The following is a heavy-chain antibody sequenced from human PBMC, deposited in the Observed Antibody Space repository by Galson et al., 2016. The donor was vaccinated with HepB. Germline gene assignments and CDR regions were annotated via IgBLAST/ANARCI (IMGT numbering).Heavy chain of an antibody. CDR1: GFPLRTHN. CDR2: YGSSDFI. Sequence: SLRLSCAASGFPLRTHNMNWVRQAPGKGLEWVALYGSSDFIFYADSLKGRVTASRDLDRNTLYLEMNSLAAEDTALYYCARDSSNDYHWRTKGAFDIWGQGTMVTVSS. CDR3: ARDSSNDYHWRTKGAFDI. J-gene: IGHJ3*02. D-gene: IGHD4-11*01. V-gene: IGHV3-21*06.